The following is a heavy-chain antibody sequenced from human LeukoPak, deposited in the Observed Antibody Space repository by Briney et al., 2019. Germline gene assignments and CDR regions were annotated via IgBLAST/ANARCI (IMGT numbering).Heavy chain of an antibody. Sequence: PGGSLSLSCAASGFTFSSYAMSWVRQAPGKGLEWVSAISGSGANTYYADSAKGRFTISRDNSKNTLYLQMNSLRAEDTAVYYCAKPLGYCSGGSCYPDAFDIWGQGTMVTVSS. D-gene: IGHD2-15*01. CDR1: GFTFSSYA. V-gene: IGHV3-23*01. J-gene: IGHJ3*02. CDR2: ISGSGANT. CDR3: AKPLGYCSGGSCYPDAFDI.